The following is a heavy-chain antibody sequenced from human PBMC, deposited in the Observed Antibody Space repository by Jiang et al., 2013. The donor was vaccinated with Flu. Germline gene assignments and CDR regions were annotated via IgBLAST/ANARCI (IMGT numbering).Heavy chain of an antibody. CDR1: GGSINSRSYY. Sequence: PGLVKPSETLSLTCTVSGGSINSRSYYWDWIRQPPGKGLEWIGSIYYTGTTYYTSSLESRLTISLDTSKNQFSLRLTSVTAADTAVYYCARQPAYGHKTFDFWGQGTLVTVSS. CDR3: ARQPAYGHKTFDF. J-gene: IGHJ4*02. V-gene: IGHV4-39*07. D-gene: IGHD3-10*01. CDR2: IYYTGTT.